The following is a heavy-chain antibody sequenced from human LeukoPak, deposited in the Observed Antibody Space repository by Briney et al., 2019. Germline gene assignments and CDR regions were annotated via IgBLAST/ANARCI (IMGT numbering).Heavy chain of an antibody. CDR2: INHSGST. CDR3: AREEEDIVVVPAAIAARGGFDP. J-gene: IGHJ5*02. Sequence: SETLSLTCTVSGGSISSYYWSWIRQPPGKGLEWIGEINHSGSTNYNPSLKSRVTISVDTSKNQFSLKLSSVTAADTAVYYCAREEEDIVVVPAAIAARGGFDPWGQGTLVTVSS. CDR1: GGSISSYY. V-gene: IGHV4-34*01. D-gene: IGHD2-2*02.